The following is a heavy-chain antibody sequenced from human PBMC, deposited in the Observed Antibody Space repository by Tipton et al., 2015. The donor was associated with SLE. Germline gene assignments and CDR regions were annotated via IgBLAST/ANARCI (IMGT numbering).Heavy chain of an antibody. CDR2: IYTSGST. J-gene: IGHJ4*02. CDR3: ARVLGSWYYYFDY. D-gene: IGHD6-13*01. Sequence: TLSLTCPVSGGSISSGSYYWSWIRQPAGKGLEWIGRIYTSGSTNYNPSLKSRVTISVDTSKNQFSLKLSSVTAADTAVYYCARVLGSWYYYFDYWGQGTLVTVSS. V-gene: IGHV4-61*02. CDR1: GGSISSGSYY.